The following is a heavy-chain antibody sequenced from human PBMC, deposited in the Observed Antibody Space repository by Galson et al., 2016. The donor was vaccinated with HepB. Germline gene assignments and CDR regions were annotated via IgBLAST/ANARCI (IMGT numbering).Heavy chain of an antibody. CDR2: IWYDGSNA. Sequence: SLRLSCAASGFPFGSYGMHWVRQAPGKGLEWVAIIWYDGSNAYYADSMEARFTISRDNSKNTVYLQMIRLRAEDTAVYYCAKMGGKFLLCDRASWGQGTLVTVSS. V-gene: IGHV3-33*03. CDR1: GFPFGSYG. D-gene: IGHD3-10*01. CDR3: AKMGGKFLLCDRAS. J-gene: IGHJ5*02.